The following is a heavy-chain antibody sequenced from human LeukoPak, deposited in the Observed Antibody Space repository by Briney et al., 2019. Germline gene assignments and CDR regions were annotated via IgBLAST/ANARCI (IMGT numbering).Heavy chain of an antibody. CDR2: INHSGST. D-gene: IGHD3-10*01. V-gene: IGHV4-34*01. Sequence: SETLSLTCAVYVGSFSGYYWSWLRQPPGTGLEWIGEINHSGSTNYNPSLTSRVTTSVDTSKNQFSLKLSSVTAADTAVYYCASLAMVRGVKFDYWGQGTLITVSS. CDR1: VGSFSGYY. CDR3: ASLAMVRGVKFDY. J-gene: IGHJ4*02.